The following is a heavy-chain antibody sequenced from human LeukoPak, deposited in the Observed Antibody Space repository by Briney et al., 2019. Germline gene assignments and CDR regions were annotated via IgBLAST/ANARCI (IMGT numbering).Heavy chain of an antibody. CDR3: ARGHDSVWIDY. D-gene: IGHD3-22*01. CDR2: INPSGGST. J-gene: IGHJ4*02. CDR1: GHTFTSQY. Sequence: ASVKVSCKASGHTFTSQYMYWVRQAPGQGLQWMGIINPSGGSTSYAQKFQGRVTMTRDTSTSTVYMELSSLRSEDTAVYYCARGHDSVWIDYWGQGTLVTVSS. V-gene: IGHV1-46*01.